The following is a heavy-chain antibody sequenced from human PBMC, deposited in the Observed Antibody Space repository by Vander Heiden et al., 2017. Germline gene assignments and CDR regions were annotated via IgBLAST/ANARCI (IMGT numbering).Heavy chain of an antibody. J-gene: IGHJ6*02. V-gene: IGHV4-4*07. CDR2: IYSTGSS. CDR1: GGSIRGFY. Sequence: QVQLQESGPGLVKPSETLSLPRTVPGGSIRGFYWSWIRQPAGKGLEWIGRIYSTGSSNYNPSLKSRVTMSTDTSKNRFSLRLTSVTAADTAMYFCARLKTVTTGHFYGMDVWGQGTPVTVSS. CDR3: ARLKTVTTGHFYGMDV. D-gene: IGHD4-4*01.